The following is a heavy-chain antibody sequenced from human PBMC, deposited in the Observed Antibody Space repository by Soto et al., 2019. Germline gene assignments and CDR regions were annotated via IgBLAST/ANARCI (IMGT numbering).Heavy chain of an antibody. Sequence: QLQLQESGSGLVKPSQTLSLTCAVSGGSISNGGYSWSWIRQPPGKGLEWIGYIYHSGSTYYNPTRKRRATIPVGRSKNQFSLKLSSVTAADTAVYYGARGGGWTFDYWGQGTLVTVSS. D-gene: IGHD2-15*01. CDR3: ARGGGWTFDY. CDR2: IYHSGST. V-gene: IGHV4-30-2*01. J-gene: IGHJ4*02. CDR1: GGSISNGGYS.